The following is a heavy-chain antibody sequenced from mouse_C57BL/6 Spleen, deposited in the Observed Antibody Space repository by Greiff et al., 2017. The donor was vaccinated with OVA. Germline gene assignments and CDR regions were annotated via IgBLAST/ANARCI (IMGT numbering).Heavy chain of an antibody. V-gene: IGHV5-17*01. CDR3: ASNWDVGFAY. J-gene: IGHJ3*01. D-gene: IGHD4-1*02. CDR2: ISSGSSTI. Sequence: EVKLMESGGGLVKPGGSLKLSCAASGFTFSDYGMHWVRQAPEKGLEWVAYISSGSSTIYYADTVKGRFTISRDNAKNTLFLQMTSLRSEDTAMYYCASNWDVGFAYWGQGTLVTVSA. CDR1: GFTFSDYG.